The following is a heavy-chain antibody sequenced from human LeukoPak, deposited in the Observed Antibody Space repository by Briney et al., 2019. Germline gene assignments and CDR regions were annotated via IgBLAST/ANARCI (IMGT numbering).Heavy chain of an antibody. D-gene: IGHD2-2*01. Sequence: GESLEISCKGSGYSFTSYWISWVRQMPGKGLEWMGRIDPSDSYTNYSPSFQGHVTMSADKSITTAYLQWSSLKASDTAMYYCARPRRSCSSTSCYDAFDIWGQGTMVTVSS. V-gene: IGHV5-10-1*01. CDR1: GYSFTSYW. CDR2: IDPSDSYT. J-gene: IGHJ3*02. CDR3: ARPRRSCSSTSCYDAFDI.